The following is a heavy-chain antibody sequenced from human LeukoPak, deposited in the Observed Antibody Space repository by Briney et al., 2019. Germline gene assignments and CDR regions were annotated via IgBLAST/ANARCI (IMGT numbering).Heavy chain of an antibody. J-gene: IGHJ5*02. CDR1: GFTFSSYA. D-gene: IGHD3-22*01. V-gene: IGHV3-30*04. CDR3: AKMSSYSSGYYNWFDP. CDR2: ISYDGSNK. Sequence: PGRSLRLSCAASGFTFSSYAMHWVRQAPGKGLEWVAVISYDGSNKYYADSVKGRFTISRDNSKNTLYLQMNSLRAEDTAVYYCAKMSSYSSGYYNWFDPWGQGTLVTVSS.